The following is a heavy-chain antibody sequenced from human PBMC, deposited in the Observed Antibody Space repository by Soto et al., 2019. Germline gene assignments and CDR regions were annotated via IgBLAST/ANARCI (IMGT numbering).Heavy chain of an antibody. CDR3: ARSYYDSTGFAVDP. CDR1: GASVSHGY. V-gene: IGHV4-59*02. D-gene: IGHD3-22*01. Sequence: QMQLQASGPGLVKPSETLSLTCNVSGASVSHGYWSWIRQPPGKGLEWIGFMYFGGSFNYNPSLTSRATLXAXTXXNQFSMKLTSVTASDTAVYYCARSYYDSTGFAVDPWGQGTLVTVSS. CDR2: MYFGGSF. J-gene: IGHJ5*02.